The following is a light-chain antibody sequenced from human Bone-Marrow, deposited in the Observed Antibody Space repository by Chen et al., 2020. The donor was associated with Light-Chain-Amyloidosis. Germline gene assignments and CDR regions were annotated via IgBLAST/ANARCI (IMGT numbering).Light chain of an antibody. CDR3: QSYQGSSQGV. Sequence: NFMLTQPHSVSESPGKTVIISCTRSSGSIATNYVQWYQQRPGSSPTTVIYEDDQRPSGVPDRFSGSLDGSSNSASLTISGLRTEDGADYYCQSYQGSSQGVFGGGSKLTVL. CDR2: EDD. V-gene: IGLV6-57*01. CDR1: SGSIATNY. J-gene: IGLJ3*02.